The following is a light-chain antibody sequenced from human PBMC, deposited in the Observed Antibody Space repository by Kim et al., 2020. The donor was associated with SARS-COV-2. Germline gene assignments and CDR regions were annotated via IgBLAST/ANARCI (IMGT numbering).Light chain of an antibody. CDR3: QQYNNWPPT. CDR1: QSVSSN. CDR2: GAS. V-gene: IGKV3-15*01. Sequence: DILMTQSPATLSVSAGERATLSCRASQSVSSNFAWYQQKPGQAPRLLIYGASIRATDIPERFSGSESGTEFTLTISSLQSEDFAIYYCQQYNNWPPTFGGGTKVDIK. J-gene: IGKJ4*01.